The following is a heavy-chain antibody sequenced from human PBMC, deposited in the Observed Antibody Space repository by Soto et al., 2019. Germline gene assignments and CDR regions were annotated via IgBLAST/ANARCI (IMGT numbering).Heavy chain of an antibody. V-gene: IGHV1-18*04. CDR2: INGYNGNT. Sequence: ASVKVSCKASTYTFNNYYINWVRQAPGQGLEWMGWINGYNGNTNYAQKFQGRVTMTTDTPTSTAYMEIKSLRPDDTAVYYCARDLIGGKYFGYWGQGTPVTVYS. CDR1: TYTFNNYY. J-gene: IGHJ4*02. CDR3: ARDLIGGKYFGY. D-gene: IGHD1-26*01.